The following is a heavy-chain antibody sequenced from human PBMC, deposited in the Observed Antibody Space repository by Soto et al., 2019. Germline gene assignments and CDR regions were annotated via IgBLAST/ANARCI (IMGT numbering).Heavy chain of an antibody. CDR3: AREYSSAWKIFDY. J-gene: IGHJ4*02. D-gene: IGHD6-19*01. CDR2: ISGSGGSP. V-gene: IGHV3-23*01. Sequence: PGGSLRLSCAASGFTFSSYAMSWVRQAPGKGLEWVSAISGSGGSPYYADSVKGRFTISRDNSKNTLYLQMNSLRAEDTAVYYCAREYSSAWKIFDYWGQGTLVTVSS. CDR1: GFTFSSYA.